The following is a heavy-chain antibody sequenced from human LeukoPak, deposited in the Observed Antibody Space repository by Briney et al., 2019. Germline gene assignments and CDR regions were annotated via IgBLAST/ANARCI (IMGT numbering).Heavy chain of an antibody. Sequence: PGGSLRLSCVASGFPFSSYGMHWVRQAPGRGLEWVAVIWYDGSNKYYADSMKGRFTISRDNSKNTLYLQTNSLRAEDTGVYYCARAVGPFDYWGQGTLVTVSS. CDR1: GFPFSSYG. CDR3: ARAVGPFDY. D-gene: IGHD1-26*01. CDR2: IWYDGSNK. J-gene: IGHJ4*02. V-gene: IGHV3-33*01.